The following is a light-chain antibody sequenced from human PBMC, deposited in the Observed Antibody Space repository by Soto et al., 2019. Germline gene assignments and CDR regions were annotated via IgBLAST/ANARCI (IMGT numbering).Light chain of an antibody. CDR1: QDISKN. V-gene: IGKV1-33*01. Sequence: IQMTQSPSSLSASVGDRVTITCQASQDISKNLNWYQQKPGKAPKLLIYDASSLQTGVPSRFSGSGSATHFTITISSLQPEDMATQYCQQYDNLLPITFGQGTRLEIK. CDR3: QQYDNLLPIT. J-gene: IGKJ5*01. CDR2: DAS.